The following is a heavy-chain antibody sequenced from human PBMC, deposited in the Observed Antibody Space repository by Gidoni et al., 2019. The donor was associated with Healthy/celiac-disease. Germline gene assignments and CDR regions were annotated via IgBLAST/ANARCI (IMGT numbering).Heavy chain of an antibody. D-gene: IGHD2-15*01. Sequence: ELVWVSRINSDGSSTSYADSVKGRFTISRDNAKNTLYLQMNSLRAEDTAVYYCSPTRGLLPENYWGQGTLVTVSS. CDR2: INSDGSST. J-gene: IGHJ4*02. CDR3: SPTRGLLPENY. V-gene: IGHV3-74*01.